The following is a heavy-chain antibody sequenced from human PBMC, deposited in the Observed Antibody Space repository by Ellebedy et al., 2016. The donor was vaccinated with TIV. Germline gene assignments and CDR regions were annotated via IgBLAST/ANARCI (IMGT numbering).Heavy chain of an antibody. Sequence: SETLSLTCGVYGGSFSGYYWSWVRQPPGKGLEWIGEVNQSGRTNYHPSLKSRVTISVDTSKNQFSLKLSSVTAADTAVYYCARENYEEFDSWGQGTLVTVSS. CDR2: VNQSGRT. CDR3: ARENYEEFDS. V-gene: IGHV4-34*01. D-gene: IGHD3-22*01. J-gene: IGHJ5*01. CDR1: GGSFSGYY.